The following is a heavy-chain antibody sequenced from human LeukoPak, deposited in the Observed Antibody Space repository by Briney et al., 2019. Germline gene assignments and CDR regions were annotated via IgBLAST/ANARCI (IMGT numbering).Heavy chain of an antibody. D-gene: IGHD5-18*01. CDR1: GFTFSSYA. V-gene: IGHV3-23*01. CDR3: AKDSGYGYAYNWFDP. J-gene: IGHJ5*02. CDR2: ISGSGGST. Sequence: GGSLRLSCAASGFTFSSYAMSWVRQAPGKGLEWVSAISGSGGSTYYADSVKGRFTISRDNSKNTLYLQMNSLRAEDTAVYYCAKDSGYGYAYNWFDPWGQGTLVTVSS.